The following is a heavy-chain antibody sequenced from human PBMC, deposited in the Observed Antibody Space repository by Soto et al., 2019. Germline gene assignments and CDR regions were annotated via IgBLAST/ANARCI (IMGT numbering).Heavy chain of an antibody. CDR1: GFTFSSYA. Sequence: PGGSLRLSCAASGFTFSSYAMSWVRQAPGKGLEWVSAISGSGGSTYYADSVKGRFTISRDNSKNTLYLQMNSLRAEDTAVYYCAKPNDYDYVWGSYRPPNTRYYGMDVWGQGTTVTVSS. J-gene: IGHJ6*02. CDR3: AKPNDYDYVWGSYRPPNTRYYGMDV. D-gene: IGHD3-16*02. CDR2: ISGSGGST. V-gene: IGHV3-23*01.